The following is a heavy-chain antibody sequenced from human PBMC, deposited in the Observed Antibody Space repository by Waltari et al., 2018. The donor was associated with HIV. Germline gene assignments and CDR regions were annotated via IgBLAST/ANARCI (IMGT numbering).Heavy chain of an antibody. CDR3: ARPSEAYFYYALDV. CDR1: GGTFSNYA. Sequence: QVQLVQSGAEVKKPGSSVTVSCKASGGTFSNYAITWVRQAPGQGLEWMGGIIPISPTATYAQKFQGRVTLTADESTSAAYMELSSLSSEDTAVYFCARPSEAYFYYALDVWGQGTSVTVSS. CDR2: IIPISPTA. V-gene: IGHV1-69*01. J-gene: IGHJ6*02.